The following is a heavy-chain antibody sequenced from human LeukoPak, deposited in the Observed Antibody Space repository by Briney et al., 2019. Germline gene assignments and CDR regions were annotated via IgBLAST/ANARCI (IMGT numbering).Heavy chain of an antibody. CDR3: ARGKTEQQLVPGVWFDP. CDR2: IYHSGST. D-gene: IGHD6-13*01. V-gene: IGHV4-30-2*01. CDR1: GFTVSSNS. Sequence: LRLSCAASGFTVSSNSMSWIRQPPGKGLEWIGYIYHSGSTYYNPSLKSRVTISVDRSKNQFSLKLSSVTAADTAVYYCARGKTEQQLVPGVWFDPWGQGTLVTVSS. J-gene: IGHJ5*02.